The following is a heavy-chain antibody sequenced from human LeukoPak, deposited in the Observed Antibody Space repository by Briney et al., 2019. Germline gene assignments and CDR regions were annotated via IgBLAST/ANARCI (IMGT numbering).Heavy chain of an antibody. Sequence: PGGSLRLSCAASGFTFSSYSMNWVRQAPGKGLEWVSYISSSSTIYYADSVKGRFTISRDNAKNSLYLQMNSLRDEDTAVYYCARSWRDIVVLPPATYRFDPWGQGTLITVSS. D-gene: IGHD2-2*01. CDR1: GFTFSSYS. CDR2: ISSSSTI. CDR3: ARSWRDIVVLPPATYRFDP. J-gene: IGHJ5*02. V-gene: IGHV3-48*02.